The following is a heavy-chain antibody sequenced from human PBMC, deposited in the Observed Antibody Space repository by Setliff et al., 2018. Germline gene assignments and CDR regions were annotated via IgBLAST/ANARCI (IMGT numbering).Heavy chain of an antibody. CDR3: ARGGDIITIFGVVTSDYYYYMDV. D-gene: IGHD3-3*01. CDR2: INPRTGVT. V-gene: IGHV1-2*02. Sequence: ASVKVSCKASGYTFTGHYIHWVRQAPGQGLEWMGWINPRTGVTNYAQKFKGRVTMTRDTSITTVYMDLSSLKSDDTAVYYCARGGDIITIFGVVTSDYYYYMDVWGTGTTVTVSS. J-gene: IGHJ6*03. CDR1: GYTFTGHY.